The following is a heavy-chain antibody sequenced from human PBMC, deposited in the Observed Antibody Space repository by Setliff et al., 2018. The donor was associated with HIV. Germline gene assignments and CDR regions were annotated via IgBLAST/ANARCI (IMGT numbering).Heavy chain of an antibody. J-gene: IGHJ3*02. D-gene: IGHD3-16*01. Sequence: GGSLRLSCVASGFTFTSYEFNWVRQAPGKGLEWVAYINTTSSPIYYADSVKGRFTISRDNAKNSLYLQMDSLRAEDTAVYYCTTDWGSVTYYVRAFDIWGQGTMVTVSS. CDR2: INTTSSPI. CDR1: GFTFTSYE. V-gene: IGHV3-48*03. CDR3: TTDWGSVTYYVRAFDI.